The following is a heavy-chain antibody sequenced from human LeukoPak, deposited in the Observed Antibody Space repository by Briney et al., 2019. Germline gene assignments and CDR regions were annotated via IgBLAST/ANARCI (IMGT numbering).Heavy chain of an antibody. CDR3: AKDMHYYDSSGLTRFDY. J-gene: IGHJ4*02. D-gene: IGHD3-22*01. CDR1: GFTFSTYG. Sequence: GRSLRLSCAASGFTFSTYGMHWVRQAPGKGLEWVAIVWSDASNKYYADSVKGRFTISRDNSKNTLYLQMNSLRAEDTAVYYCAKDMHYYDSSGLTRFDYWGQGTLVTVSS. V-gene: IGHV3-33*06. CDR2: VWSDASNK.